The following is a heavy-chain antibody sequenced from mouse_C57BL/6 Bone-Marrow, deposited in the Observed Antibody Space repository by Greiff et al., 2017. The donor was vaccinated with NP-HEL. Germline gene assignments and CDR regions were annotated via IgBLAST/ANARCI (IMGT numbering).Heavy chain of an antibody. CDR3: AYYYYGRESYWYFDV. CDR2: IDPSDSYT. J-gene: IGHJ1*03. CDR1: GYTFTSYW. D-gene: IGHD1-1*01. V-gene: IGHV1-59*01. Sequence: QVQLQQPGAELVRPGTSVKLSCKASGYTFTSYWMHWVKQRPGQGLEWIGVIDPSDSYTNYNQKFKGKATLTVDTSSSTAYMQLSSLTSEDSAVYYCAYYYYGRESYWYFDVWGTGTTVTVSS.